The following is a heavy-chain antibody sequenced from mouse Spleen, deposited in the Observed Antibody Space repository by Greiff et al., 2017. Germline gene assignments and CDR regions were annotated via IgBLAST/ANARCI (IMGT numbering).Heavy chain of an antibody. D-gene: IGHD2-3*01. V-gene: IGHV5-6-5*01. Sequence: EVKLVESGGGLVKPGGSLTLSCAASGFTFSSYAMSWVRQTPEKRLEWVASISSGGSTYYPDSVKGRFTISRDNARNILYLQMSSLRSEDTAMYYCARDGYYVNAMDYWGQGTSVTVSS. CDR1: GFTFSSYA. CDR3: ARDGYYVNAMDY. CDR2: ISSGGST. J-gene: IGHJ4*01.